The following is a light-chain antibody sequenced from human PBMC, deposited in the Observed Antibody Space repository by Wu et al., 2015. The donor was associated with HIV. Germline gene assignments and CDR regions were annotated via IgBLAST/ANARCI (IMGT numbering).Light chain of an antibody. CDR3: QQRSNWPFT. Sequence: TLVLQGRVRVLAEISLVPAETWPGSHGSSIYGASIRATGIPATFIGSVSGTEFTLTISSLQSEDFAVYYCQQRSNWPFTFGPGTKVDIK. CDR1: RVLAE. CDR2: GAS. J-gene: IGKJ3*01. V-gene: IGKV3-15*01.